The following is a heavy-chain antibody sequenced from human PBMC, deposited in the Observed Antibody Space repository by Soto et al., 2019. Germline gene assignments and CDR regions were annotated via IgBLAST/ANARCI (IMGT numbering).Heavy chain of an antibody. CDR2: TYYRSKWYN. Sequence: QVQLQQSGPGLVKPSQTLSLICAISGDSVSSATATWSWIRQSPSRGLEWLGRTYYRSKWYNDYALSVKSRXAVTPDXXKNQLSLQLNSVTPEDTAVYFCVSDSSGLHGYFDLWGRGTLVTVSS. D-gene: IGHD6-19*01. J-gene: IGHJ2*01. V-gene: IGHV6-1*01. CDR1: GDSVSSATAT. CDR3: VSDSSGLHGYFDL.